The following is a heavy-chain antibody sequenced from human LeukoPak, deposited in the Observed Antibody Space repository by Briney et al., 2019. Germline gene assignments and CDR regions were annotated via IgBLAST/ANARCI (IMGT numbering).Heavy chain of an antibody. J-gene: IGHJ6*02. D-gene: IGHD6-6*01. CDR2: MKQDGSEK. Sequence: PGGSLRLSCAASGFTFSSYWMSWVRQAPGKGLEWVANMKQDGSEKYYVDSVKGRFTISRDNAKNSLYPQMNSLRAEDTAVYYCARDTGSSSPYYYYGMDVWGRGTTVTVSS. CDR1: GFTFSSYW. V-gene: IGHV3-7*01. CDR3: ARDTGSSSPYYYYGMDV.